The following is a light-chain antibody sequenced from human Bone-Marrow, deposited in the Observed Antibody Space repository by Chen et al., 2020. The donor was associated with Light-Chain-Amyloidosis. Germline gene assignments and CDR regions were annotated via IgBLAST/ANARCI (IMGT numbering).Light chain of an antibody. J-gene: IGLJ1*01. CDR1: NSNIGASYD. CDR2: GNS. CDR3: QSYDNSLSGNFV. Sequence: SVLTPPPSLSGAPGQRVTISCTGSNSNIGASYDVHWYQQLPGTAPKLLIYGNSNRPSGVPDRFSGSKSDPSASLAITGLQAEDEADYYCQSYDNSLSGNFVFGTGTKVTVL. V-gene: IGLV1-40*01.